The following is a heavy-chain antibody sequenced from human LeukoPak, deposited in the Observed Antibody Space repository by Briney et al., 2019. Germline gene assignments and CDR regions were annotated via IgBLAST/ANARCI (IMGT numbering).Heavy chain of an antibody. V-gene: IGHV1-69*13. D-gene: IGHD5-12*01. Sequence: GASVKVSCKASGYTFTSYGISWVRQAPGQGLEWMGGIIPIFGTANYAQKFQGRVTITADESTSTAYMELSSLRSEDTAVYYCARDLNEGGYDLTHIKGFHYYYYYGMDVWGKGTTVTVSS. CDR1: GYTFTSYG. CDR3: ARDLNEGGYDLTHIKGFHYYYYYGMDV. J-gene: IGHJ6*04. CDR2: IIPIFGTA.